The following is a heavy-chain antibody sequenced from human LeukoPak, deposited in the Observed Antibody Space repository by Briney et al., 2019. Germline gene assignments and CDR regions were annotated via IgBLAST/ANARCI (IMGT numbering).Heavy chain of an antibody. J-gene: IGHJ5*02. V-gene: IGHV4-31*11. CDR1: GGSISSGGYY. CDR3: ARVDNSGSKRWFDP. CDR2: IHYTGST. Sequence: SETLSLTCAVSGGSISSGGYYWRWICQLPGKGLEWIGYIHYTGSTYYNPSLKSRVSISVDTSKNQFSLTLTSVTAADTAIYYCARVDNSGSKRWFDPWGQGTLVTVSS. D-gene: IGHD3-22*01.